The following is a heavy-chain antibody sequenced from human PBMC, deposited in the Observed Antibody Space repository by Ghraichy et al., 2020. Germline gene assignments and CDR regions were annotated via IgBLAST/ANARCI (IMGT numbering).Heavy chain of an antibody. CDR1: GFTVSSNY. V-gene: IGHV3-53*01. D-gene: IGHD3-22*01. CDR2: IYSGGST. Sequence: GGSLRLSCAASGFTVSSNYMSWVRQAPGKGLEWVSVIYSGGSTYYADSVKGRFTISRDNSKNTLYLQMNSLRDEDTAVYYCARDRYDSSFAAFDIWGQGTMVTVSS. J-gene: IGHJ3*02. CDR3: ARDRYDSSFAAFDI.